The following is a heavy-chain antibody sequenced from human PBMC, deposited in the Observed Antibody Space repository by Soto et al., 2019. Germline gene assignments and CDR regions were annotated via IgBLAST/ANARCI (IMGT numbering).Heavy chain of an antibody. CDR3: AKVITKDISYWYGMDV. CDR2: ISGSGTS. J-gene: IGHJ6*02. D-gene: IGHD2-21*01. V-gene: IGHV3-23*01. CDR1: GFTFSHYP. Sequence: GGSLRLSCAASGFTFSHYPMVWVRQAPGKGLEAISSISGSGTSYYSDSVKGRFTISRDNSENTLYLQMNSLRAEDRATYYCAKVITKDISYWYGMDVWGQGTTVTVSS.